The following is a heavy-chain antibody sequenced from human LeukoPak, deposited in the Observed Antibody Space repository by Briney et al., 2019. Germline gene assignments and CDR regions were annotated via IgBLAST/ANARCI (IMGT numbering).Heavy chain of an antibody. J-gene: IGHJ4*02. CDR3: ASRYYDILTGYPNGNFYFDY. D-gene: IGHD3-9*01. V-gene: IGHV4-34*01. CDR1: GGSFSGYY. Sequence: SETLSLTCAVYGGSFSGYYWSWIRQPPGKGLEWTGEINHSGSTNYNPSLKSRVTISVDTSKNQFSLKLSSVTAADTAVYYCASRYYDILTGYPNGNFYFDYWGQGTLVTVSS. CDR2: INHSGST.